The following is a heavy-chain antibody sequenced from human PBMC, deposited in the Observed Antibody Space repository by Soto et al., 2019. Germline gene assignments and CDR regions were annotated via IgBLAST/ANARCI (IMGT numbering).Heavy chain of an antibody. CDR2: IYYRGST. CDR1: GGSISSSSYY. J-gene: IGHJ6*03. CDR3: SRRQVSGWYKNTYYYYYMDV. Sequence: SETLSLTCTVSGGSISSSSYYWGWIRQPPGKGLEWIGSIYYRGSTYYNPSLKSRVTISVDTSKNQFSLKLGSVTAADTAVYFCSRRQVSGWYKNTYYYYYMDVWGKGTTVTVSS. V-gene: IGHV4-39*01. D-gene: IGHD6-19*01.